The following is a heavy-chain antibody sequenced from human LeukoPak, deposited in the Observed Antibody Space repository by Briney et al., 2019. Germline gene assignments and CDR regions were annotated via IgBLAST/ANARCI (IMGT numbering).Heavy chain of an antibody. Sequence: AASVKVSCEASGGTFSSYAISWVRQAPGQGLEWMGRIIPILGIANYAQKFQGRVTITADKSTSTAYMELSSLRSEDTAVYYCAREGVGYGGKRDFDYWGQGTLVTVSS. V-gene: IGHV1-69*04. CDR2: IIPILGIA. CDR3: AREGVGYGGKRDFDY. D-gene: IGHD4-23*01. CDR1: GGTFSSYA. J-gene: IGHJ4*02.